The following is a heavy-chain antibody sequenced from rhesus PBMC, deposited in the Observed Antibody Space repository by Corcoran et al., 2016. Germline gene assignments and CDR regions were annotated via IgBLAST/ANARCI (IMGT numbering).Heavy chain of an antibody. CDR1: GFTFGDYA. D-gene: IGHD2-15*01. CDR3: TRGINYYGSTYSYVDY. J-gene: IGHJ4*01. Sequence: EVQLVESGGGLVQPGGSLSLSCAASGFTFGDYAMLWVRQAPAKGLEWVSSISSSSNYIYYADSVKGRFTISRDNAKKSLSLQMSSLRAEDMAVYYCTRGINYYGSTYSYVDYWGQGVLVTVSS. V-gene: IGHV3-183*01. CDR2: ISSSSNYI.